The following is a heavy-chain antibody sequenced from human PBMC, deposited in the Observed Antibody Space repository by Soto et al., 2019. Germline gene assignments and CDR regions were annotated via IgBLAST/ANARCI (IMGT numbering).Heavy chain of an antibody. D-gene: IGHD3-10*01. CDR1: GGSISSYY. Sequence: QVQLQESGPGLVKPSETLSLTCTVSGGSISSYYWSWIRQSPGKGLEWIGYIHYSGSTKYNPSLKSRVTISVDTSKNQFSLKLSSVTAADTAVYYCARDRGGVASNWFDPWGQGTLVTVSS. CDR2: IHYSGST. CDR3: ARDRGGVASNWFDP. J-gene: IGHJ5*02. V-gene: IGHV4-59*01.